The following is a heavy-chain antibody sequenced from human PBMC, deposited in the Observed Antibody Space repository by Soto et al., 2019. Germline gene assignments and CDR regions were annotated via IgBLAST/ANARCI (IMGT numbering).Heavy chain of an antibody. J-gene: IGHJ4*02. CDR1: GFPFRDYW. CDR3: AREYSGSSD. D-gene: IGHD6-6*01. V-gene: IGHV3-7*01. CDR2: IKQDGSEK. Sequence: EVQLVESGGGLVQPGGSLRLSCAASGFPFRDYWMTWVRQAPGKGLEWVANIKQDGSEKYYVDSVKGRFTISRDNAKNSLYLQMNSQRAEVTAMYYCAREYSGSSDWGQGTLVTVSS.